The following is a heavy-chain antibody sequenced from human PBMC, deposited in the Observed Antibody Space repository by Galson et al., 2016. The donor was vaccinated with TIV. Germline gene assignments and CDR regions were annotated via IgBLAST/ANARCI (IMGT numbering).Heavy chain of an antibody. V-gene: IGHV1-69*13. CDR3: ARDQKYCGNDLHY. D-gene: IGHD5-12*01. Sequence: SVKVSCKASGVIFNSYAISWVRQAPGQGLEWVGGIIAIFGVASYAQKFQGRVTITADESTSTVYMELSSLRSEDTAVYYCARDQKYCGNDLHYWGQGTLVTVSS. J-gene: IGHJ4*02. CDR2: IIAIFGVA. CDR1: GVIFNSYA.